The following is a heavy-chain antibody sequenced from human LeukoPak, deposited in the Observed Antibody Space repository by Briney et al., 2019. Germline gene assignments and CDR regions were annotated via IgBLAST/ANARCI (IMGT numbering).Heavy chain of an antibody. CDR1: GYTFTSYG. D-gene: IGHD5-18*01. CDR3: AIMDTAMENFDL. CDR2: ISAYNGNT. Sequence: ASVKVSCKASGYTFTSYGSSWVRQAPGQGLEWMGWISAYNGNTNYAQKLQGRVTMTTDTSTSTAYMELRSLRSDDTAVYYCAIMDTAMENFDLWGRGTLVTVSS. J-gene: IGHJ2*01. V-gene: IGHV1-18*01.